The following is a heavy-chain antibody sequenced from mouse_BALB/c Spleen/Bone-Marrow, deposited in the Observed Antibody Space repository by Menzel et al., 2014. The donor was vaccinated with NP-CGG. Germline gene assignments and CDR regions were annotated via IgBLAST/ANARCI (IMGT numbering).Heavy chain of an antibody. CDR2: IIPDSSTI. CDR3: ARLGDYGRFAY. D-gene: IGHD2-4*01. V-gene: IGHV4-1*02. CDR1: GFDFSRYW. Sequence: EVKLVESGGGLVQPGGSLKLSCAASGFDFSRYWMSWVRQAPGKGPEWIGEIIPDSSTINYTPSLKDKFIISRDNAKNTLYLQMSKVRSEDTALYYCARLGDYGRFAYWGQGTLVTVSA. J-gene: IGHJ3*01.